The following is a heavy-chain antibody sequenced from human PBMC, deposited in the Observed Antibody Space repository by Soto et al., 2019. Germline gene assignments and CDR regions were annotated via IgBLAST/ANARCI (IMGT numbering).Heavy chain of an antibody. CDR3: ARRTTLVLGTSIVTTWFDP. V-gene: IGHV4-61*01. Sequence: ASETLSPTCTVSAGSVNSGKYNCTWIRQPPGKGWEWMGYVYYGGNTSYNPSLKSRITMSGDTSKNQFSLKVNSVTAADTAVYFCARRTTLVLGTSIVTTWFDPWGQGTQVTVSS. CDR2: VYYGGNT. CDR1: AGSVNSGKYN. J-gene: IGHJ5*02. D-gene: IGHD3-10*01.